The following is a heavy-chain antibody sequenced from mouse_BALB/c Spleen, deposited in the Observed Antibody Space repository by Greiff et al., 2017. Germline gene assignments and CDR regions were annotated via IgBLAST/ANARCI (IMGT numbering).Heavy chain of an antibody. CDR2: ISDGGSYT. V-gene: IGHV5-4*02. CDR1: GFTFSDYY. J-gene: IGHJ4*01. D-gene: IGHD2-14*01. Sequence: EVMLVESGGGLVKPGGSLKLSCAASGFTFSDYYMYWVRQTPEKRLEWVATISDGGSYTYYPDSVKGRFTISRDNAKNNLYLQMSSLKSEDTAMYYCARAYYRYDSAMDYWGQGTSVTVSS. CDR3: ARAYYRYDSAMDY.